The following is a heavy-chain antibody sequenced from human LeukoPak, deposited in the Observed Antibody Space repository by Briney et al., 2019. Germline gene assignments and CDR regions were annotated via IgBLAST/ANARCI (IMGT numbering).Heavy chain of an antibody. CDR1: GGSFSGYY. V-gene: IGHV4-34*01. Sequence: PSETLSLTCAVYGGSFSGYYWGWIRQPPGKGLEWIGEINHSGSTNYNPSLKSRVTISVDTSKNQFSLKLTSVTAADTAVYYCARVVASTSIDSWGQGTLVTVSS. CDR2: INHSGST. J-gene: IGHJ4*02. D-gene: IGHD2-15*01. CDR3: ARVVASTSIDS.